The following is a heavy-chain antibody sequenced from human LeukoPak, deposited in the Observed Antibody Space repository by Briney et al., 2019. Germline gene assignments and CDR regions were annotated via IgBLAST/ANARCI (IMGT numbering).Heavy chain of an antibody. CDR3: ARDAFGRDYYGSGSRTFDY. J-gene: IGHJ4*02. D-gene: IGHD3-10*01. V-gene: IGHV4-38-2*02. Sequence: PSETLSLTCTVSRYSISSGYYWGWIRQSPGKGLEWIGSIYRDGTPLYTPSLKSRLTISVDTSKNQFCLNLNSVTAADTAMYYCARDAFGRDYYGSGSRTFDYWGQGTLVSVSS. CDR1: RYSISSGYY. CDR2: IYRDGTP.